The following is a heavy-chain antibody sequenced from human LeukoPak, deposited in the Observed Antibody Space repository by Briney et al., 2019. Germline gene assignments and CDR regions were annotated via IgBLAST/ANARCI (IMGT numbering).Heavy chain of an antibody. CDR3: ARVPRSDNWGYLGAFDI. CDR1: GYTFTGYY. CDR2: INPNSGGT. J-gene: IGHJ3*02. Sequence: ASVKVSCKASGYTFTGYYMHWVRQAPGQGLEWMGWINPNSGGTNYAQKFQGRVTMTRDMSISTAYMELSRLRSDDTAVYYCARVPRSDNWGYLGAFDIWGQGTMVTVSS. V-gene: IGHV1-2*02. D-gene: IGHD7-27*01.